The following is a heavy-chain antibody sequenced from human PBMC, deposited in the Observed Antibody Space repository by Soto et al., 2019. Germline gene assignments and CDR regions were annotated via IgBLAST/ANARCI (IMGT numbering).Heavy chain of an antibody. CDR1: GYSFAGYW. J-gene: IGHJ4*02. V-gene: IGHV5-10-1*01. D-gene: IGHD3-22*01. CDR3: ARQIYDSDTGPNFQYYFDS. Sequence: GESLKISCKGSGYSFAGYWITWVRQKPGKGLEWMGRIDPSDSQTYYSPSFRGHVTISATKSTTTVFLQWSSLRASDTAMYYCARQIYDSDTGPNFQYYFDSWGQGTPVTVSS. CDR2: IDPSDSQT.